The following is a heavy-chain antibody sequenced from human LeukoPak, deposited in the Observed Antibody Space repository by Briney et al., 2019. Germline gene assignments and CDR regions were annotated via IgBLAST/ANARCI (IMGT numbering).Heavy chain of an antibody. D-gene: IGHD1-14*01. CDR2: IYYSGST. CDR3: ARSPRGGTKTYFDY. CDR1: GGPISNYY. J-gene: IGHJ4*02. Sequence: SETLSLTCTASGGPISNYYWSWIRQPPGKGLELIGYIYYSGSTNYNPSLKSRVTISVDTSKNQFSLRLSSVTAADTAVYYCARSPRGGTKTYFDYWGQGTLVTVSP. V-gene: IGHV4-59*01.